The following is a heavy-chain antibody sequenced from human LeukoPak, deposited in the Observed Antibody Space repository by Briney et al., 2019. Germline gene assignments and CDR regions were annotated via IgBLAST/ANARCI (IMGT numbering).Heavy chain of an antibody. CDR1: GGSISSYY. CDR3: ARGERGYSYGDFDY. J-gene: IGHJ4*02. V-gene: IGHV4-59*01. D-gene: IGHD5-18*01. CDR2: IYHSGST. Sequence: SETLSLTCTVSGGSISSYYWSWIRQPPGKGLEWIGYIYHSGSTNYNPSLKSRVTISVDTSKNQFSLKLSSVTAADTAVYYCARGERGYSYGDFDYWGQGTLVTVSS.